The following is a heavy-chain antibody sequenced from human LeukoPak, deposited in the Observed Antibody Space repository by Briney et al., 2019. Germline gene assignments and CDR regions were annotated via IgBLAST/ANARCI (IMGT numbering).Heavy chain of an antibody. CDR3: ATSSGSSA. CDR2: ISTSGDII. Sequence: GGSLRLSCTASGFTFSDYYMSWFRQAPGKGLEWVSYISTSGDIIHYTDSVKGRFTISRDDARNSLYLQMNSLRAEDSAVYYCATSSGSSAWGQGTLVTVSS. D-gene: IGHD3-10*01. CDR1: GFTFSDYY. V-gene: IGHV3-11*01. J-gene: IGHJ5*02.